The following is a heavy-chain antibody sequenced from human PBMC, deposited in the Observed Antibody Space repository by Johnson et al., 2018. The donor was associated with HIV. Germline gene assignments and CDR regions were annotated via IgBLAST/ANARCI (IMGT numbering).Heavy chain of an antibody. D-gene: IGHD4-23*01. J-gene: IGHJ3*02. V-gene: IGHV3-11*04. CDR1: GFTFSYYY. Sequence: QVQLVESGGGLGKPGGSLRLSCAASGFTFSYYYMNWLRQAPGKGLEWVSYISSSGSTIYYADSVKGRFTISRDNAKNSLYLQMNSLRAEDTAVYYCASYGWGGNDAFDIWGQGTMVTVSS. CDR3: ASYGWGGNDAFDI. CDR2: ISSSGSTI.